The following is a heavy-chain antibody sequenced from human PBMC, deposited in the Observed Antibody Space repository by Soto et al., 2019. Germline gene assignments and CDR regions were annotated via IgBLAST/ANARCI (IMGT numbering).Heavy chain of an antibody. CDR3: ARDLKDIVLMVYAGYPDY. CDR1: GFTFSSYW. Sequence: EVQLVESGGGLVQPGGSLRLSCAASGFTFSSYWMHWVRQAPGKGLVWVSRINSDGSSTSYADSVKGRFTISRDNAKNTMYLQMNSLRDEDTAVYYCARDLKDIVLMVYAGYPDYWGQGTMVTVSS. J-gene: IGHJ4*02. CDR2: INSDGSST. D-gene: IGHD2-8*01. V-gene: IGHV3-74*01.